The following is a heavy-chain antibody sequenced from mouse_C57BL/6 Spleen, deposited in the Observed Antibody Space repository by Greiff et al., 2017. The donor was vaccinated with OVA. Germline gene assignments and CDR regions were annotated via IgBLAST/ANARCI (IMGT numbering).Heavy chain of an antibody. J-gene: IGHJ2*01. CDR2: ISSGGSYT. D-gene: IGHD1-1*01. CDR1: GFTFSSYG. Sequence: EVKLMESGGDLVKPGGSLKLSCAASGFTFSSYGMSWVRQTPDKRLEWVATISSGGSYTYYPDSVKGRFTISRDNAKNTLYLQMSSLKSEDTAMYYCARHRTTVVATDFDYWGQGTTLTVSS. CDR3: ARHRTTVVATDFDY. V-gene: IGHV5-6*01.